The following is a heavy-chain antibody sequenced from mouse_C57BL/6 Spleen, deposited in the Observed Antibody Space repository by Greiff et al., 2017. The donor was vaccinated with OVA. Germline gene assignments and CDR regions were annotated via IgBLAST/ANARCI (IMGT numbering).Heavy chain of an antibody. V-gene: IGHV1-69*01. CDR1: GYTFTSYW. CDR3: ARSGAYYSNYEWYFDV. CDR2: IDPSDSYT. D-gene: IGHD2-5*01. Sequence: VQLQQPGAELVMPGASVKLSCKASGYTFTSYWMHWVKQRPGQGLEWIGEIDPSDSYTNYNQKFKGKSTLTVDKSSSTAYMQLSSLTSEDSAVYYCARSGAYYSNYEWYFDVWGTGTTVTVSS. J-gene: IGHJ1*03.